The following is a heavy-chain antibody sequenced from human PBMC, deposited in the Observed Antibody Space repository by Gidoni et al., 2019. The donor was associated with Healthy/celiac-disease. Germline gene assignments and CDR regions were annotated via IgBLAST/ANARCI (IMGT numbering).Heavy chain of an antibody. CDR2: IYYSGST. CDR1: GGSISSGGYY. J-gene: IGHJ4*02. V-gene: IGHV4-31*03. D-gene: IGHD2-8*02. Sequence: QVQLQESGPGLVKPSQTLSLTCTVSGGSISSGGYYWSWIRQHPGKGLEWIGYIYYSGSTYYNPSLKSRVTISVDTSKNQFSLKLSSVTAADTAVYYCARSPRDGYKERMRLVGYFDYWGQGTLVTVSS. CDR3: ARSPRDGYKERMRLVGYFDY.